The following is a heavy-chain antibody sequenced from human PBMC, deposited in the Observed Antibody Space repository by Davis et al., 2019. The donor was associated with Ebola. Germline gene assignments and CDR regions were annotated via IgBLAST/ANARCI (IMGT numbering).Heavy chain of an antibody. D-gene: IGHD2-2*02. CDR2: IYPGDSDT. CDR1: GYSFTSYW. V-gene: IGHV5-51*01. J-gene: IGHJ6*03. CDR3: ATAGDEYCSSTSCYTRGYYYYMDV. Sequence: GESLKISCKGSGYSFTSYWIGWVRQMPGKGLEWMGIIYPGDSDTRYSPSFQGHVTISADKSISTAYLQWSSLKASDTAMYYCATAGDEYCSSTSCYTRGYYYYMDVWGKGTTVTVSS.